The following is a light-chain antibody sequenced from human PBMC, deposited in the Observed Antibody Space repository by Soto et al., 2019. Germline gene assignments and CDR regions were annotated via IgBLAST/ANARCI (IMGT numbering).Light chain of an antibody. CDR3: QQSYKTPYT. CDR2: AAS. V-gene: IGKV1-39*01. Sequence: DIQMTQSPSSLSASVGDRVTITCLASQGISTYLIWYQQRHGEAPKLLIYAASYLVSEVPSRFSGSGSGTDFTLTISSLHPEDFATYYCQQSYKTPYTFGQGTKLETK. CDR1: QGISTY. J-gene: IGKJ2*01.